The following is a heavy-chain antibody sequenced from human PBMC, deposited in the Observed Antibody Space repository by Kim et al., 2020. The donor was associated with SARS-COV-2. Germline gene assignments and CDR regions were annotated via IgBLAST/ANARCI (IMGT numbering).Heavy chain of an antibody. CDR3: ARVNTDWFGEPFQH. Sequence: SVKVSCKASGGTFSSYAISWVRQAPGQGLEWMGGIIPIFGTANYAQKFQGRVTITADESTSTAYMELSSLRSEDTAVYYCARVNTDWFGEPFQHWGQGTLVTVSS. D-gene: IGHD3-10*01. V-gene: IGHV1-69*13. CDR2: IIPIFGTA. CDR1: GGTFSSYA. J-gene: IGHJ1*01.